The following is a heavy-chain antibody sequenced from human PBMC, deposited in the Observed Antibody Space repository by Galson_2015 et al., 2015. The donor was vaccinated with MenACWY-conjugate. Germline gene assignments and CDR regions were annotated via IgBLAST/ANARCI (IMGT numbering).Heavy chain of an antibody. D-gene: IGHD1-26*01. V-gene: IGHV5-51*01. Sequence: QSGAEVKKPGESLKISCKASGYIFTTYWIAWVRQTPGKGLEWMGLISPGDSNTRYSPSFQGQVTISADKSISTAYLQWSSLKASDTAMYYCARHPPGGRGMDVWGQGTTVTVSS. CDR3: ARHPPGGRGMDV. CDR1: GYIFTTYW. J-gene: IGHJ6*02. CDR2: ISPGDSNT.